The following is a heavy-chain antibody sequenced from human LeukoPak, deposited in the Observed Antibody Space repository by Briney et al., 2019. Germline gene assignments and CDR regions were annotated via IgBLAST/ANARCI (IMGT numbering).Heavy chain of an antibody. CDR2: LYNGGGA. V-gene: IGHV3-53*01. J-gene: IGHJ4*02. CDR3: ARRDTTGWFHHFDY. CDR1: GFTVSSNS. D-gene: IGHD6-19*01. Sequence: PGGSLRLSCADSGFTVSSNSMTWVRQGPGKGLEWGSILYNGGGANYADSVKGRFTISRDNSRNTLFLQMNSLRDEDTAVYYCARRDTTGWFHHFDYWGQGTLVTVSS.